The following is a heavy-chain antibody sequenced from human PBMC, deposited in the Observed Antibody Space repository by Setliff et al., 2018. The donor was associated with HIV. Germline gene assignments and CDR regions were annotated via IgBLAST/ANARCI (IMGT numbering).Heavy chain of an antibody. Sequence: GASVKVSCKASGYTFTSYYMHWVRQAPGQGLEWMGIINPSDGSTSYAQKFQGRVTMTRDTSISTAYMELSRLRSDDTAVYYCARFHSSGWYNGMDVWGQGTTVTVSS. V-gene: IGHV1-46*01. CDR1: GYTFTSYY. J-gene: IGHJ6*02. D-gene: IGHD6-19*01. CDR2: INPSDGST. CDR3: ARFHSSGWYNGMDV.